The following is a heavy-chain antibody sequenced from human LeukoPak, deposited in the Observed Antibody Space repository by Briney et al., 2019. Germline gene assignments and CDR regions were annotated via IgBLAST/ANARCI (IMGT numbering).Heavy chain of an antibody. Sequence: GASVKVSCKASGYTFTSYYMHWVRQAPGQGLEWMGIINPSGGSTSYAQKFQGRVTMTRDMSTSTVYMELSSLRSEDTAVYYCARDRWSFRGSYYVRDAFDIWGQGTMVTVSS. CDR3: ARDRWSFRGSYYVRDAFDI. CDR2: INPSGGST. J-gene: IGHJ3*02. D-gene: IGHD1-26*01. CDR1: GYTFTSYY. V-gene: IGHV1-46*01.